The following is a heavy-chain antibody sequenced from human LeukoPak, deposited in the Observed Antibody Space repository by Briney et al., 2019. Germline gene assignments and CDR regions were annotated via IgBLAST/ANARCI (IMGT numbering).Heavy chain of an antibody. D-gene: IGHD6-6*01. V-gene: IGHV1-69*13. CDR3: ARGRYSSSINSMDV. J-gene: IGHJ6*02. CDR2: IIPIFGTA. CDR1: GGTFSSYT. Sequence: SVKVSFKASGGTFSSYTISWVRQAPGQGLEWMGGIIPIFGTANYAQKFQGRVTITADESTSTAYMELSSLRSEDTAVYYCARGRYSSSINSMDVWGQGTTVTVSS.